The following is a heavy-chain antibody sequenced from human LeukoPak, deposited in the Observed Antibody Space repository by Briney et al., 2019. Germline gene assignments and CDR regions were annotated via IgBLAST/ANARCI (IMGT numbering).Heavy chain of an antibody. CDR1: AFKFSSYA. Sequence: GGSLILSCAASAFKFSSYAMNWVRQAPGKGLEWVAGISGGGAGTYYVDSVKGRFTISRDNSKNTLYLQMNSLGAEDTAVYYCAKLVSTTQMGDYWGQGTPVTVSS. CDR3: AKLVSTTQMGDY. D-gene: IGHD2/OR15-2a*01. V-gene: IGHV3-23*01. J-gene: IGHJ4*02. CDR2: ISGGGAGT.